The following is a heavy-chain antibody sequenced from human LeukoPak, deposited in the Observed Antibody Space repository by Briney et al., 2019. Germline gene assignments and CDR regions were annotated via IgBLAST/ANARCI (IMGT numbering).Heavy chain of an antibody. CDR2: IYYRDSV. CDR3: ARADVYGGNPLSIS. V-gene: IGHV4-59*01. J-gene: IGHJ4*02. CDR1: GGSLMSYY. D-gene: IGHD4-23*01. Sequence: SETLSLTCSVSGGSLMSYYWSWIRQPPGKRLELVGYIYYRDSVSHSPSLADRVTISLDTSKNQFSLKLKSVTAADTAVYYCARADVYGGNPLSISWGQGTVVAVSS.